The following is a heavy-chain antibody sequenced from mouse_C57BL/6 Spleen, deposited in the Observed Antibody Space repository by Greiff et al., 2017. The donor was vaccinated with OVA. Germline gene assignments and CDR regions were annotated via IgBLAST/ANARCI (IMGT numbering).Heavy chain of an antibody. CDR2: INYDGSST. V-gene: IGHV5-16*01. Sequence: EVKLMESEGGLVQPGSSMKLSCTASGFTFSDYYMAWVRQVPEKGLEWVANINYDGSSTYYLDSLKSRFIISRDNAKNILYLQMSSLKSEDTATYYGARANWAFYAMDYWGQGTSVTVSS. J-gene: IGHJ4*01. CDR3: ARANWAFYAMDY. D-gene: IGHD4-1*02. CDR1: GFTFSDYY.